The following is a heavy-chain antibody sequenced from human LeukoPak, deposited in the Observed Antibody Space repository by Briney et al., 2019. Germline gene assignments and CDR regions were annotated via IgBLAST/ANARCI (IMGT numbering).Heavy chain of an antibody. CDR1: GFTFSNYE. V-gene: IGHV3-21*01. J-gene: IGHJ3*02. CDR2: ISSSSSYI. CDR3: ARETYYYDSSGYYYYDAFDI. D-gene: IGHD3-22*01. Sequence: PGGSLRLSCAASGFTFSNYEMNWVRQAPGKGLEWVSSISSSSSYIYYADSVKGRFIISRDNAKNSLYLQMNSLRAEDTAVYYCARETYYYDSSGYYYYDAFDIWGQGTMVTVSS.